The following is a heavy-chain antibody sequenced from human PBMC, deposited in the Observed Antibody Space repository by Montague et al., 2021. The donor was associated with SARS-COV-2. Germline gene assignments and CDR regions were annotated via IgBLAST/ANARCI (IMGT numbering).Heavy chain of an antibody. CDR3: ARVRAVPAAMRIFSLGRSYYGMGV. Sequence: ETRSLTCAVYGGSFSGYYWSWIRQPPGKGLEWIGEINHNGSTNYNPSLKSRVTISVDTSKNQFSLKLSSVTAADTPVYYCARVRAVPAAMRIFSLGRSYYGMGVWGQGTTVTVSS. CDR1: GGSFSGYY. CDR2: INHNGST. D-gene: IGHD2-2*01. V-gene: IGHV4-34*01. J-gene: IGHJ6*02.